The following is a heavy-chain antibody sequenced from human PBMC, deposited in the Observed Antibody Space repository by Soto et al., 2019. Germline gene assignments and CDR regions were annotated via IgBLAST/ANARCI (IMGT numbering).Heavy chain of an antibody. CDR3: AREYYYDSSGPYDAFDI. J-gene: IGHJ3*02. CDR1: GGTFSSYA. V-gene: IGHV1-69*13. D-gene: IGHD3-22*01. CDR2: IIPIFGTA. Sequence: ASVKVSCKASGGTFSSYAISWVRQAPGQGLEWMGGIIPIFGTANYAQKSQGRVTITADESTSTAYMELSSLRSEDTAVYYCAREYYYDSSGPYDAFDIWGQGTMVTVSS.